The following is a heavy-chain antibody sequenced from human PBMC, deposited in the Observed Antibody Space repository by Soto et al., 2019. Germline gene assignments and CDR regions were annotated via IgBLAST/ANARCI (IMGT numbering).Heavy chain of an antibody. Sequence: PSETLSLTCTVSGGSVSSGRYYWSWIRQPPGKGLEWIGCIYNSGSTDYNPSLKSRVTLSVDTSKKQFSLRLSSVTAADTAVYYCARARYRRVGWFDPWGQGTLVTVSS. CDR1: GGSVSSGRYY. D-gene: IGHD2-2*01. J-gene: IGHJ5*02. V-gene: IGHV4-61*01. CDR2: IYNSGST. CDR3: ARARYRRVGWFDP.